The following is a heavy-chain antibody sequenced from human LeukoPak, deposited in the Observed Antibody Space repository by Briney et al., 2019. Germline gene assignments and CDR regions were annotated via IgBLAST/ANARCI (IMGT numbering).Heavy chain of an antibody. V-gene: IGHV4-34*01. CDR3: ARPSGYDFEYFDY. CDR2: INHSGST. J-gene: IGHJ4*02. Sequence: SETLSLTCAVYGGSFSGYYRSWIRQPPGKGLEWIGEINHSGSTNYNPSLKSRVTISVDTSKNQFSLKLSSVTAADTAVYYCARPSGYDFEYFDYWGQGTLVTVSS. CDR1: GGSFSGYY. D-gene: IGHD5-12*01.